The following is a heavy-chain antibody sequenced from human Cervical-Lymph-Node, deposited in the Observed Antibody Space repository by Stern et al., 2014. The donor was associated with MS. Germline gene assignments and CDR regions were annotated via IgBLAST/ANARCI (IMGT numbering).Heavy chain of an antibody. V-gene: IGHV3-11*01. CDR3: ATSLGTYGGNPFDD. Sequence: VQLVESGGGLVKPGRSLRLSCAASGLTFSDYYMSWIRQAPGKGLEWISSISSTGNPKYYPDSLRGRLTISRDDAKSSVYLQIDSLGAADTAVYYCATSLGTYGGNPFDDWGQGTLVTVSS. J-gene: IGHJ4*02. D-gene: IGHD4-23*01. CDR1: GLTFSDYY. CDR2: ISSTGNPK.